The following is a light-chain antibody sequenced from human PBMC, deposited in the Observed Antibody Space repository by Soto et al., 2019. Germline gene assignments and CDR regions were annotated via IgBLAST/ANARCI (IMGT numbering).Light chain of an antibody. CDR2: LNSDGSH. CDR1: SGHSSYA. J-gene: IGLJ2*01. Sequence: QPVLTQSPSASASLGASVKLTCTLSSGHSSYAIAWHQQQPEKGPRYLMKLNSDGSHSKGDGSPDRFSGPSSGAERYLTISSLQSEDEADYYCQTWGTGPRVFGGGTKLTVL. CDR3: QTWGTGPRV. V-gene: IGLV4-69*01.